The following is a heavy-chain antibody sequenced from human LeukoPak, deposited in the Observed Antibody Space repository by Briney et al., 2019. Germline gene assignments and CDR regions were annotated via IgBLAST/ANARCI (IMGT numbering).Heavy chain of an antibody. D-gene: IGHD5-12*01. V-gene: IGHV1-2*02. CDR2: INPNSGGT. Sequence: ASVKVSCKASGYTFTGYYMHWARQAPGQGLEWMGWINPNSGGTNYAQKFQGRVTMTRDTSISTAYMELSRLRSDDTAVYYCARDPRWLQSGAFDYWGQGTLVTVSS. J-gene: IGHJ4*02. CDR1: GYTFTGYY. CDR3: ARDPRWLQSGAFDY.